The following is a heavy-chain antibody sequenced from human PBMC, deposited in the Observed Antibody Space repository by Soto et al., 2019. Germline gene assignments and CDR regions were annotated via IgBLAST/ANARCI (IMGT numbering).Heavy chain of an antibody. V-gene: IGHV4-31*03. CDR2: IYYSGST. CDR3: ARGSQYSSSPTAIDY. Sequence: SETLSLTCTVSGGSISSGGYYWSWIRQHPGKGLEWIGYIYYSGSTYYNPSLKSRVTISVDTSKNQFSLKLSSVTAADTAVYYCARGSQYSSSPTAIDYWGQGTLVTVSS. CDR1: GGSISSGGYY. J-gene: IGHJ4*02. D-gene: IGHD6-6*01.